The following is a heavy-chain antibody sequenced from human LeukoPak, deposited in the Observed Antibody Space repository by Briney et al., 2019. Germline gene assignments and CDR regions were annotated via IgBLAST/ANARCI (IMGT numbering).Heavy chain of an antibody. D-gene: IGHD6-19*01. CDR3: AGTVAGPNWFDS. CDR1: GGSISSYY. CDR2: IHYSGST. Sequence: SGTLSLTCNVSGGSISSYYWSWIRQPPGKRLEWIGYIHYSGSTKYNPSLKSRVSISLDTPKNQFSLRLSPVTAADAAVYYCAGTVAGPNWFDSWGQGTQITVSS. V-gene: IGHV4-59*08. J-gene: IGHJ5*01.